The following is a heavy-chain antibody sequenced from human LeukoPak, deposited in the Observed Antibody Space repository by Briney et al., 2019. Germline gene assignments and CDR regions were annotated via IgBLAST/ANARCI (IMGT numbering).Heavy chain of an antibody. CDR1: GFTFSDYY. CDR3: ARRSVVALYYGMDV. D-gene: IGHD2-15*01. J-gene: IGHJ6*02. CDR2: ISSSGSTI. V-gene: IGHV3-11*01. Sequence: KPGGSLRLSCAASGFTFSDYYMSWIRQAPGKGLEWVSYISSSGSTIYYADSVKGRFTISRDNAKNSLYLQMNSLRAEDTAVYYCARRSVVALYYGMDVWGQGTTVTVSS.